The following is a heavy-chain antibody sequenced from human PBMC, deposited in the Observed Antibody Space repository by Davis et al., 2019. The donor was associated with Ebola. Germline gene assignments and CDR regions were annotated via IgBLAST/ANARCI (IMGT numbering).Heavy chain of an antibody. CDR1: GFTFSSYA. CDR3: ANGGTAMVFSDY. CDR2: ISGSGGST. V-gene: IGHV3-23*01. J-gene: IGHJ4*02. Sequence: GGSLRLSCAASGFTFSSYAMSWVRQPPGQGLEWVSAISGSGGSTYYADSVKGRFTISRDNSKNTLYLQMNSLRAEDTAVYYCANGGTAMVFSDYWGQGTLVTVSS. D-gene: IGHD5-18*01.